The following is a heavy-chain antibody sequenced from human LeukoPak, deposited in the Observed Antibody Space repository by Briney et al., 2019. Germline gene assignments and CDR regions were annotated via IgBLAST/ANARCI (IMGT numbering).Heavy chain of an antibody. CDR2: ISSSSSYI. V-gene: IGHV3-21*01. Sequence: GGSLRLSCAASGFTFSSYSMNWVRQAPGKGLEWVSSISSSSSYIYYADSAKGRFTISRDNAKNSLYLQMNSLRAEDTAVYYCARVRPSSGYWMDVWGQGTTVTVSS. CDR3: ARVRPSSGYWMDV. D-gene: IGHD3-22*01. J-gene: IGHJ6*02. CDR1: GFTFSSYS.